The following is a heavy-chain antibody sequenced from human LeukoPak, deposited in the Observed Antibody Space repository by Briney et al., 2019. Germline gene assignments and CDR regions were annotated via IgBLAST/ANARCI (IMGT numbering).Heavy chain of an antibody. Sequence: PSETLSLTCAVYGGSFSGYYWSWIRQPPGKGLEWIGEINHSGSTNYNPSLKSRVTISVDTSKNQFSLKLSSVTAADTAVYYCAREAAAAGISYYYYYYMDVWGKGTTVTVSS. D-gene: IGHD6-13*01. CDR3: AREAAAAGISYYYYYYMDV. CDR2: INHSGST. V-gene: IGHV4-34*01. CDR1: GGSFSGYY. J-gene: IGHJ6*03.